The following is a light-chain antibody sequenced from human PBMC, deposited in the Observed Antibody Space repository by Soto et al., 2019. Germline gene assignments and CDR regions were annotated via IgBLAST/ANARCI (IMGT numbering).Light chain of an antibody. CDR1: SSDIGGYNY. CDR3: SSYTNSDTWV. J-gene: IGLJ3*02. CDR2: DVS. Sequence: QSALTQPASVSGSPGQSITISCTGSSSDIGGYNYVSWYQQYPGKAPKLMIYDVSNRPSGISNRFYASKSGNTASLTISGLQAEDETDYYCSSYTNSDTWVLGGGTKLTVL. V-gene: IGLV2-14*01.